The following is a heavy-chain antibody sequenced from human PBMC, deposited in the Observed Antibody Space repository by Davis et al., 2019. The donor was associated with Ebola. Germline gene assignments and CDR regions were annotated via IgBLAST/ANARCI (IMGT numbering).Heavy chain of an antibody. CDR3: ARSPGRDVSSGSSTGYFDY. CDR2: IWYDGSNK. Sequence: PGGSLRLSCAASGFTFSSYGMHWVRQAPGKGLEWVAVIWYDGSNKYYAVSVKGRFTISRDNSKNTLHLQMNSVRAEDTAVYYCARSPGRDVSSGSSTGYFDYWGQGTLVTVSS. D-gene: IGHD2-15*01. CDR1: GFTFSSYG. J-gene: IGHJ4*02. V-gene: IGHV3-33*01.